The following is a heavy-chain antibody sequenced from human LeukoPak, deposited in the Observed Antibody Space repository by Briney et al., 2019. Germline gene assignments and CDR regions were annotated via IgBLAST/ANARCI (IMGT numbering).Heavy chain of an antibody. V-gene: IGHV1-69*06. CDR1: GGTFSNHA. Sequence: APVKVSCKASGGTFSNHAISWVRQAPGHGLEWMGRIIPIFEAAHYAQKFQGRVTITADKSTRTAYMELSSLRSEDTAIYYCASPRTSSGYTLDAFDIWGQGTMVTVSS. CDR2: IIPIFEAA. CDR3: ASPRTSSGYTLDAFDI. J-gene: IGHJ3*02. D-gene: IGHD3-22*01.